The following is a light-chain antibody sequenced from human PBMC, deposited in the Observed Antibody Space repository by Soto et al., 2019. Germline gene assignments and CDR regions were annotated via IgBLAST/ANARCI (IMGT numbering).Light chain of an antibody. CDR1: QSVSSN. J-gene: IGKJ1*01. CDR2: GAS. CDR3: QQYNNWSTLT. Sequence: EIVMTQSPATLSVSPGERATLSCRASQSVSSNLAWYQQKPGQAPRLLIYGASTRATGIPARFSGSGSGTEFTLTISSLQSEYFAVYYCQQYNNWSTLTFGQGT. V-gene: IGKV3-15*01.